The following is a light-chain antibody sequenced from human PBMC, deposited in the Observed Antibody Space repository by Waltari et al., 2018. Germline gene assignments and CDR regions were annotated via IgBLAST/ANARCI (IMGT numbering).Light chain of an antibody. CDR1: QSIKSG. CDR2: EAS. CDR3: QQYATYPWT. V-gene: IGKV1-5*03. J-gene: IGKJ3*01. Sequence: DIQMTQPPSTFSASVGNRVPTTCRATQSIKSGLAWHQQKAGKAPKVLIYEASNLESGVPSRFTGSASGTEFTLTISDLQPDDFATYYCQQYATYPWTFGPGTKVDIK.